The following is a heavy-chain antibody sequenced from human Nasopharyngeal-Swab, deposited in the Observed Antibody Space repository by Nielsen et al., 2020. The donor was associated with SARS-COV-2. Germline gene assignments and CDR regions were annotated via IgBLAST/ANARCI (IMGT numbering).Heavy chain of an antibody. CDR1: GYTFTSYG. D-gene: IGHD3-22*01. CDR3: ARHYYDSSTRVGGMDV. J-gene: IGHJ6*02. CDR2: INPHSGGT. Sequence: ASVKVSCKASGYTFTSYGISWVRQAPGQGLEWMGRINPHSGGTNYAQKFQGRVTMTRDTSISTAYLQWSSLKASDTAMYYCARHYYDSSTRVGGMDVWGQGTTVTVSS. V-gene: IGHV1-2*06.